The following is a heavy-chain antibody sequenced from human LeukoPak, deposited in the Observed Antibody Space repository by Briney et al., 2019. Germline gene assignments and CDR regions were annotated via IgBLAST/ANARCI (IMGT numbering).Heavy chain of an antibody. CDR1: GGSISSSSYY. CDR3: ARGPRRYFDWLHIGPHFDY. Sequence: PSETLSLTCTVSGGSISSSSYYCGWIRQPPGKGLEWIGSIYYSGSTYYNPSLKSRVTISVDTSKNQFSLKLSSVTAADTAVYYCARGPRRYFDWLHIGPHFDYWGQGTLVTVSS. CDR2: IYYSGST. V-gene: IGHV4-39*07. J-gene: IGHJ4*02. D-gene: IGHD3-9*01.